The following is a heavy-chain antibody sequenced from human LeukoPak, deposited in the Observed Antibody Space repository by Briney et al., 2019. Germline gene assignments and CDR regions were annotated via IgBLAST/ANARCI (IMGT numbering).Heavy chain of an antibody. CDR1: GFSLSTSGVC. Sequence: SGPTLVNPTQTLTLTCTFSGFSLSTSGVCVSWIRQPPGKALEWLARIDWDDDKYYSTSLKTRLTISKDTSKDQVVLTMTNMDPVDTATYYCARSDDYSNYQWPRWFDPWGQGTLVTVSS. J-gene: IGHJ5*02. V-gene: IGHV2-70*11. CDR2: IDWDDDK. CDR3: ARSDDYSNYQWPRWFDP. D-gene: IGHD4-11*01.